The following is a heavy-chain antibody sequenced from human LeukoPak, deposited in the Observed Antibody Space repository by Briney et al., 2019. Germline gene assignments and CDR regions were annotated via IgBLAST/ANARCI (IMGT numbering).Heavy chain of an antibody. CDR2: IYHSGRT. Sequence: SETLSLTCAVSGYSISSGYYWGGIRRPPGKGREGIGSIYHSGRTYYTPSLKSRVTISVDTSKNQFSLKLSSVTAADTAVYYCASTGPTSYFDYWGQGTLVTVSS. V-gene: IGHV4-38-2*01. J-gene: IGHJ4*02. CDR1: GYSISSGYY. D-gene: IGHD1-1*01. CDR3: ASTGPTSYFDY.